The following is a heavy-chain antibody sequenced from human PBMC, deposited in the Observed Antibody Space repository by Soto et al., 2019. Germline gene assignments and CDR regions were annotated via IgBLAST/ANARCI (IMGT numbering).Heavy chain of an antibody. D-gene: IGHD4-17*01. CDR2: IYTSGST. CDR1: GYTMSSYY. V-gene: IGHV4-4*07. CDR3: AGSGTQYGDYEVYFDF. Sequence: PSEALSVACPVSGYTMSSYYWSWIRQPAGKGLEWIGRIYTSGSTNYNPSLKSRVTMSVDTSKNQFSLKLSSVTAADTAVYYCAGSGTQYGDYEVYFDFWGQGTLVTVYS. J-gene: IGHJ4*02.